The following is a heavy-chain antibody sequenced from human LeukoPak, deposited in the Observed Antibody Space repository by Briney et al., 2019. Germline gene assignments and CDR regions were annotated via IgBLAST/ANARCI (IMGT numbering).Heavy chain of an antibody. CDR2: IYPGDSDT. V-gene: IGHV5-51*01. Sequence: GESLKISCKVSGYSFTTYWIGWVRQMPGKGLEWMGIIYPGDSDTRYSPSFQGQVTISADKSISTAYLQWSSLKASDTAMYYCARLRLAAAGTPNDAFDTWGQGTMVTVSS. CDR1: GYSFTTYW. D-gene: IGHD6-13*01. J-gene: IGHJ3*02. CDR3: ARLRLAAAGTPNDAFDT.